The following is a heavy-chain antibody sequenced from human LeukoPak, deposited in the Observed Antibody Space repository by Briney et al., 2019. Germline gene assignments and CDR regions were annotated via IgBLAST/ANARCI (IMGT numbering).Heavy chain of an antibody. V-gene: IGHV4-31*11. CDR1: GGSISSGGYY. CDR2: IYYSGST. Sequence: SETLSLACAVSGGSISSGGYYWSWIRQHPGKGLEWIGYIYYSGSTYYNPSLKSRVTISVDTSKNQFSLKLSSVTAADTAVYYCARVLRVVPAAGYYYYGMDVWGQGTTVTVSS. D-gene: IGHD2-2*01. CDR3: ARVLRVVPAAGYYYYGMDV. J-gene: IGHJ6*02.